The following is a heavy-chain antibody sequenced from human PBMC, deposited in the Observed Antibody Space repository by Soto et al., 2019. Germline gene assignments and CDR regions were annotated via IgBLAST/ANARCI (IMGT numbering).Heavy chain of an antibody. CDR2: ISRSSTGI. J-gene: IGHJ6*01. CDR3: ARAVTWGLDV. Sequence: EVQLVESGGGLVQPGGSLRLSCAASGFTFSLYSMSWVRQAPGKGLEWVSYISRSSTGIHYADSVKGRFTISGDDVTNSMPLQMNSLRDGDTAVYYCARAVTWGLDVWGQGTTVSISS. V-gene: IGHV3-48*02. CDR1: GFTFSLYS. D-gene: IGHD3-10*01.